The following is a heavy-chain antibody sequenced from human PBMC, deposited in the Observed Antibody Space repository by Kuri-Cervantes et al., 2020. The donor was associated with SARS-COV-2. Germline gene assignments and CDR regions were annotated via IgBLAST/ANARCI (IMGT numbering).Heavy chain of an antibody. CDR1: GFTFTSSA. V-gene: IGHV1-58*01. Sequence: SVKVSCKASGFTFTSSAAQWVRQARGQRLEWIGWIVVGSGNTNYAQKFQERVTITRDMSTSTASMELCSLRYEDTAVYYCAADYGGNTYYYYYGMDVWGQGTTVTVSS. CDR3: AADYGGNTYYYYYGMDV. J-gene: IGHJ6*02. D-gene: IGHD4-23*01. CDR2: IVVGSGNT.